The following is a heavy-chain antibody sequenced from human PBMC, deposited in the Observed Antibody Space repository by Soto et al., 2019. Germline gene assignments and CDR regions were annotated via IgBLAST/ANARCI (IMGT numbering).Heavy chain of an antibody. CDR3: ARDLWGYCGTDCYPLDV. Sequence: SETLSLTCTVSGGSISSYSWSWIRQPPGKGLEWIGYIYYSGSTNYNPSLKSRVTISVDTSKNQFSLKLNSVTAADTAVYYCARDLWGYCGTDCYPLDVWGQGTTVTVSS. J-gene: IGHJ6*02. D-gene: IGHD2-21*02. CDR2: IYYSGST. CDR1: GGSISSYS. V-gene: IGHV4-59*01.